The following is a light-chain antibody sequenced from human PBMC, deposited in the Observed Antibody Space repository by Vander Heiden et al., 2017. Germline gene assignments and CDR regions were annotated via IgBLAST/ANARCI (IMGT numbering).Light chain of an antibody. J-gene: IGKJ4*01. V-gene: IGKV3-11*01. CDR3: QQRSNGPPLT. Sequence: ELVLTQSPATLSLSPGERATLSCRASQSVSSYLAWYQQKPGQAPRLLIDDASNRATGIPARFSGSGSGTDFTLTISSLEPEDFAVYYCQQRSNGPPLTFGGGTKVEIK. CDR2: DAS. CDR1: QSVSSY.